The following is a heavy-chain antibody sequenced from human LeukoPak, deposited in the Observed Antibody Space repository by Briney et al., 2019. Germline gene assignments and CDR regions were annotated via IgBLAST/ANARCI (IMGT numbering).Heavy chain of an antibody. J-gene: IGHJ6*03. D-gene: IGHD4-11*01. CDR2: ISFDGSKK. CDR1: GFTFSGYD. CDR3: ARNKILQYYQMDV. Sequence: PERSLRLSCAASGFTFSGYDMHWVRQSPGKGLEWVAVISFDGSKKYYADPVKGRFTVSRDNSKNTLYLQVNSLRVEDTAVYYCARNKILQYYQMDVWGKGTTVTVSS. V-gene: IGHV3-30*16.